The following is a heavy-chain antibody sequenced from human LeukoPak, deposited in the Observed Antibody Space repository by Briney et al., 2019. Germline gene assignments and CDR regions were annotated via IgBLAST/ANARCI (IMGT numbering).Heavy chain of an antibody. CDR1: GGTFSSYA. D-gene: IGHD1-26*01. CDR3: AALVVGATAFDY. Sequence: GSSVKVSCKASGGTFSSYAISWVRQAPGQGLEWMGRIIPILGIANYAQKFQGRVTITADKSTSTAYVELSSLRSEDTAVYYCAALVVGATAFDYWGQGTLVTVSS. CDR2: IIPILGIA. J-gene: IGHJ4*02. V-gene: IGHV1-69*04.